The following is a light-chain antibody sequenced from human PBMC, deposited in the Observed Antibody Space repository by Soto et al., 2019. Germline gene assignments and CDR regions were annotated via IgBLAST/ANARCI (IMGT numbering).Light chain of an antibody. Sequence: EIEMTQSPATLSVSPGETVTLSCRASQGVSSSRVAWYQQRPGQAPRLLIYGGSTRAFGIPARFSGSGSGTEFTLTISSLRAGDLAVYHCQQYGTGPPWTFGQGTRV. CDR2: GGS. CDR1: QGVSSS. CDR3: QQYGTGPPWT. V-gene: IGKV3D-15*01. J-gene: IGKJ1*01.